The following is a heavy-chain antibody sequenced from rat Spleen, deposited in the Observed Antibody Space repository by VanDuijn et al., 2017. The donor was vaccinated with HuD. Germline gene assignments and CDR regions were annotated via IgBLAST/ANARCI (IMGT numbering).Heavy chain of an antibody. Sequence: EVQLVESGGGLVQPGRSLKLSCVASGFTFNNYWMTWIRQAPGKGLEWVAYISSGSGAIYYTDTVKGRFTISRDDAKNTLYLQLSSLRSEDTALYYCTRADRYNYGTFAYWGQGTLVTVSS. V-gene: IGHV5-31*01. CDR2: ISSGSGAI. D-gene: IGHD1-5*01. CDR1: GFTFNNYW. J-gene: IGHJ3*01. CDR3: TRADRYNYGTFAY.